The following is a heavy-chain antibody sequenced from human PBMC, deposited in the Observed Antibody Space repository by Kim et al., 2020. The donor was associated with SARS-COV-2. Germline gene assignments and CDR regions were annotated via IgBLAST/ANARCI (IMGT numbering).Heavy chain of an antibody. J-gene: IGHJ4*02. CDR3: ARGDYYGSGSYYNLDY. V-gene: IGHV3-13*01. Sequence: SVKGRFTISRENAKNSLYLQMNILRAGDTAVYYCARGDYYGSGSYYNLDYWGQGTLVTVSS. D-gene: IGHD3-10*01.